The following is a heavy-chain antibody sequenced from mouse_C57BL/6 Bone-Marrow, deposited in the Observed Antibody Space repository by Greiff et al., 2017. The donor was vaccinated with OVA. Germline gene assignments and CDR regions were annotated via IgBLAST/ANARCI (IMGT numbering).Heavy chain of an antibody. J-gene: IGHJ4*01. CDR3: ARDLRGSAMDY. Sequence: EVQVVESGPGLVKPSQSLSLTCSVTGYSITSGYYWNWIRQFPGNKLEWMGYISYDGSNNYNPSLKNRISITRDTSKNQFFLKLNSVTTEDTATYYCARDLRGSAMDYWGQGTSVTVSS. CDR1: GYSITSGYY. CDR2: ISYDGSN. V-gene: IGHV3-6*01.